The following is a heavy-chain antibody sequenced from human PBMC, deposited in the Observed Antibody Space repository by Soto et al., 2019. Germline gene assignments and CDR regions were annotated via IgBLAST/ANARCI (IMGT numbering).Heavy chain of an antibody. CDR1: GVTFSNYW. CDR2: IKQDGSDK. D-gene: IGHD5-18*01. J-gene: IGHJ3*01. V-gene: IGHV3-7*01. CDR3: AGVCYSYGSGGKTGS. Sequence: PGGSLRLSCAASGVTFSNYWMSWVRQAPGKGLEWVANIKQDGSDKYYVDSVKGRFTISRDNSRNTLDLQMNNLRTEDTGVYFCAGVCYSYGSGGKTGSWGQGTMVNASS.